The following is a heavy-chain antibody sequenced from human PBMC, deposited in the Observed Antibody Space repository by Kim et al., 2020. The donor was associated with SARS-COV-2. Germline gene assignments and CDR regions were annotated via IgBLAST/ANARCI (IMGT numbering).Heavy chain of an antibody. Sequence: GGSLRLSCAASGFTFSSYAMSWVRQAPGKGLEWVSAISGSGGSTYYADSVKGRFTISRDNSKNTLYLQMNSLRAEDTAVYYCAIHWWFGEGAPCDWGQGTLVTVSS. CDR2: ISGSGGST. CDR3: AIHWWFGEGAPCD. V-gene: IGHV3-23*01. D-gene: IGHD3-10*01. CDR1: GFTFSSYA. J-gene: IGHJ4*02.